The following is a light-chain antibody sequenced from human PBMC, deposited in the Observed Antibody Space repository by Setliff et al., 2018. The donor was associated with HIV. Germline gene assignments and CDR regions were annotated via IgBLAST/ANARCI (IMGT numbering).Light chain of an antibody. CDR3: CSYTSSTTLL. Sequence: QSVLTQPPSVSGSPGQSITISCTGTSSDVGGYNFVSWYQQYPGKAPKLLIFEVSNRPSGVSNRFSGSKSGNTASLTISGLQAEDEADYYCCSYTSSTTLLFGGGTKVTVL. V-gene: IGLV2-14*01. CDR2: EVS. J-gene: IGLJ3*02. CDR1: SSDVGGYNF.